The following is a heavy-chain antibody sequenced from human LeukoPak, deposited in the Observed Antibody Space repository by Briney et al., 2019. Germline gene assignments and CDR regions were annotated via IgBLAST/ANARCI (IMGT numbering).Heavy chain of an antibody. Sequence: SETLSLTCTVSSGSISSYYWSWIRQPPGKGLEWIGYIYYSGNTDYNPSLKSRVTISVDTSKNQFSLNLISMTAAGTAVYYCARKSSTNWSFDHRGQGTLVTVSS. V-gene: IGHV4-59*08. D-gene: IGHD6-13*01. CDR2: IYYSGNT. J-gene: IGHJ4*02. CDR1: SGSISSYY. CDR3: ARKSSTNWSFDH.